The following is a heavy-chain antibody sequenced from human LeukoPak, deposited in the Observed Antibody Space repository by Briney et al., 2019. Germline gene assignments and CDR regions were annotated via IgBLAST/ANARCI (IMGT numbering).Heavy chain of an antibody. CDR2: IYDSGST. D-gene: IGHD3-16*01. J-gene: IGHJ5*02. Sequence: SETLSLTCTVSGGSISSGDYYWSWIRQPPGKGLEWIGYIYDSGSTYYNPSLKSRVTISVDTSKNQFSLKLSSVTAADTAVYYCARGKRTYPDYVWGSYWPGRWFDPWGQGTLVTVSS. V-gene: IGHV4-30-4*01. CDR3: ARGKRTYPDYVWGSYWPGRWFDP. CDR1: GGSISSGDYY.